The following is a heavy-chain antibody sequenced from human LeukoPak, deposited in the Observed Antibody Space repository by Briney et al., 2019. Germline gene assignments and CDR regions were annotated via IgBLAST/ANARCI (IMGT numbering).Heavy chain of an antibody. Sequence: GGSLRLSCAASGFTFSRYCLHWVRQAPGKGLEWVAVIANDGKDKKYADSVKGRFTISRDNSKSTLYLQMNSLRAEDTAVYYCAKDQQVGAAAYYFDSWGQGTLVTVSS. CDR1: GFTFSRYC. V-gene: IGHV3-30*18. CDR3: AKDQQVGAAAYYFDS. D-gene: IGHD2-2*01. J-gene: IGHJ4*02. CDR2: IANDGKDK.